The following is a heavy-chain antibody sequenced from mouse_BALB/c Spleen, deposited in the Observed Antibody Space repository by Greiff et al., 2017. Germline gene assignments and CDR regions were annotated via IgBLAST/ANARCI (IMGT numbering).Heavy chain of an antibody. CDR1: GYTFTDYA. V-gene: IGHV1S137*01. CDR3: ARSGGSTAMDY. Sequence: QVQLQQSGAELVRPGVSVKISCKGSGYTFTDYAMHWVKQSHAKSLAWIGVISTYYGDASYNQKFKGKATMTVDKSSSTAYMELARLTSEDSAIYYCARSGGSTAMDYWGQGTSVTVSS. J-gene: IGHJ4*01. CDR2: ISTYYGDA. D-gene: IGHD1-1*01.